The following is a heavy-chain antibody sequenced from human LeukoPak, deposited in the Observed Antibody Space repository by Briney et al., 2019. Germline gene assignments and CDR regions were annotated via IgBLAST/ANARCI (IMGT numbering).Heavy chain of an antibody. CDR2: ISAYNGNT. D-gene: IGHD2-2*01. Sequence: ASVKVSCKASGYTFTSYGISWVRQAPGQGLERMGWISAYNGNTNYAQKLQGRVTMTTDTSTSTAYMELRSLRSDDTAVYYCARDGCSSTSCYEWRGVVDYWGQGTLVTVSS. J-gene: IGHJ4*02. CDR1: GYTFTSYG. V-gene: IGHV1-18*01. CDR3: ARDGCSSTSCYEWRGVVDY.